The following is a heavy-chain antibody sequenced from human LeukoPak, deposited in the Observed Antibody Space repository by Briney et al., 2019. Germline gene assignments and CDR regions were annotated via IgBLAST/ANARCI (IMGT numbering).Heavy chain of an antibody. Sequence: GGSLRLSCAASGFTFSTYAMAWVRLAPGKGLEWVSTVSDSGGSTYYADSVKGRFTISRDNSKNTLYLQMNSLRAKDTAVYYCAKDRLVVVTDIDYWGQGTLVTVSS. J-gene: IGHJ4*02. CDR2: VSDSGGST. CDR3: AKDRLVVVTDIDY. D-gene: IGHD2-21*02. V-gene: IGHV3-23*01. CDR1: GFTFSTYA.